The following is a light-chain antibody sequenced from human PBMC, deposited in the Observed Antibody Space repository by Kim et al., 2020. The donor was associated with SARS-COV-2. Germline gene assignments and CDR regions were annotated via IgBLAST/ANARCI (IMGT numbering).Light chain of an antibody. Sequence: GQSIPISCTGTSSNIGSYIYVSWHQQHPGKAPKLMIYDVNKRPSGISSRFSGSKSGSTASLTISGLQAEDEADYYCSSFTTRSTLVFGGGTQLTVL. V-gene: IGLV2-14*03. CDR2: DVN. CDR3: SSFTTRSTLV. J-gene: IGLJ7*01. CDR1: SSNIGSYIY.